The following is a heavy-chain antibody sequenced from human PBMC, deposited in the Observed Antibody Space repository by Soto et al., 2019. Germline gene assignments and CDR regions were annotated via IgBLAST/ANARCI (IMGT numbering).Heavy chain of an antibody. CDR2: ISAYNGNT. CDR3: ASYREQLVLYGMDV. J-gene: IGHJ6*02. V-gene: IGHV1-18*01. CDR1: GYTFTSYV. Sequence: QVQLVQSGAEVKKPGASVKVSCKASGYTFTSYVISWVREAPGQGLEWMGWISAYNGNTNYAQKLQGRVTMTTDTSTSTAYMELRSLRSDDTAVYYCASYREQLVLYGMDVWGQGTTVTVSS. D-gene: IGHD6-13*01.